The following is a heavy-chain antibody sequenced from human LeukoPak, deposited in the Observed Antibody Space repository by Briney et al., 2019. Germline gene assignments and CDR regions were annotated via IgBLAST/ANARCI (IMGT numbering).Heavy chain of an antibody. CDR3: AKTREIYGMDV. CDR1: GFTFSSYG. D-gene: IGHD1-26*01. CDR2: ISYDGSNK. V-gene: IGHV3-30*18. Sequence: GGSLRLSCAASGFTFSSYGMHLVRQAPGKGLEWVAVISYDGSNKYYADSVKGRFTISRDNSKNTLYLQMNSLRAEDTAVYYCAKTREIYGMDVWGQGTTVTVSS. J-gene: IGHJ6*02.